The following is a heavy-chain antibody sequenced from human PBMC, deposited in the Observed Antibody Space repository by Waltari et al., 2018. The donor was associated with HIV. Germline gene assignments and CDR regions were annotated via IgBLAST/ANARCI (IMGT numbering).Heavy chain of an antibody. V-gene: IGHV1-18*01. CDR3: ARGVSIVRGVMIRGHMDV. CDR1: GYTFSADT. CDR2: ISGYNGNT. Sequence: VQLVQSGAEMRKPGASVKVSCRASGYTFSADTISWVRQAPGQGLEWMGWISGYNGNTNYAQKFQGRVNMTTDTSTSTAHMELRSLRSDDTAVYYCARGVSIVRGVMIRGHMDVWGQGTTVTVSS. J-gene: IGHJ6*02. D-gene: IGHD3-10*01.